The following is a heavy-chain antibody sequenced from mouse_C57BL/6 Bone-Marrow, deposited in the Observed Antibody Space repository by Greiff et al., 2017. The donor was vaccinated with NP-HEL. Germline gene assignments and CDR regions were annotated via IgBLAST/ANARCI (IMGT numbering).Heavy chain of an antibody. D-gene: IGHD2-3*01. V-gene: IGHV10-1*01. CDR2: IRSKSNNYAT. CDR3: VRQGGYSFAY. J-gene: IGHJ3*01. Sequence: EVKLVESGGGLVQPKGSLKLSCAASGFSFNTYAMNWVRQAPGKGLEWVARIRSKSNNYATYYADSVKDRFTISRDDSESMLYLQMNNLKAEDTAMYYCVRQGGYSFAYWGQGTLVTVSA. CDR1: GFSFNTYA.